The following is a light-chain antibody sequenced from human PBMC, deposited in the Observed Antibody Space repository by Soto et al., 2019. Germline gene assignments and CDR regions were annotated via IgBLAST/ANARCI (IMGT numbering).Light chain of an antibody. Sequence: IVLTQSPGTLSLSPGERATLSCRASQSVSSHFLAWYQQKPGQAPRLLICGASSRATGIPDRFSGSGAGTDFTLTISRLEPEDFAVYYCRHFVNSRTRTFGQGTKVDIK. CDR3: RHFVNSRTRT. CDR1: QSVSSHF. CDR2: GAS. V-gene: IGKV3-20*01. J-gene: IGKJ1*01.